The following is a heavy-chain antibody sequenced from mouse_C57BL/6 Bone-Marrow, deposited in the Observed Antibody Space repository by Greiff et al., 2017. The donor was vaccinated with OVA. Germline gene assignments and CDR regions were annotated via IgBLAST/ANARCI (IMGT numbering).Heavy chain of an antibody. D-gene: IGHD2-4*01. CDR3: ARGLDYGDYYAMDY. V-gene: IGHV1-52*01. J-gene: IGHJ4*01. Sequence: VQLQQSGAELAKPGASVKLSCKASGYTFTSYWMHWVKQRPIQGLEWIGNIDPSDSETHYNQKFKDKATLTVDKSSSTAYMQLSSLTSEDSAVYYCARGLDYGDYYAMDYWGQGTSVTVSS. CDR1: GYTFTSYW. CDR2: IDPSDSET.